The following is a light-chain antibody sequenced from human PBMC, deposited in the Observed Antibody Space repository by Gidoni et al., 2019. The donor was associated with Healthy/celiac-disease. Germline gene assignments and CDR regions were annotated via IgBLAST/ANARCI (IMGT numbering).Light chain of an antibody. Sequence: LGERATINCKSSQSVLYSSNNKNYLAWYQQKPGQPPKLLIYWASTRESGVPDRFSGSGSGTDFTLTISSLQAEDVAVYYCQQYYSTPRTFGQGTKVEIK. CDR1: QSVLYSSNNKNY. V-gene: IGKV4-1*01. J-gene: IGKJ1*01. CDR2: WAS. CDR3: QQYYSTPRT.